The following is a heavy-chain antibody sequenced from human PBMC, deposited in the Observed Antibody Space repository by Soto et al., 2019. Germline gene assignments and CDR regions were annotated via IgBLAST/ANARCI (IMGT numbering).Heavy chain of an antibody. CDR2: IYHSGST. D-gene: IGHD6-13*01. V-gene: IGHV4-38-2*01. CDR1: GYSISSGYY. CDR3: ALVPTAAGGYFDY. Sequence: KPSETLSLTCAVSGYSISSGYYWGWIRQPPGKGLEWIGSIYHSGSTYYNPSLKSRVTISVDTSKNQFSLKLSSVTAADTAVYYRALVPTAAGGYFDYWGQRTMVTVSS. J-gene: IGHJ4*03.